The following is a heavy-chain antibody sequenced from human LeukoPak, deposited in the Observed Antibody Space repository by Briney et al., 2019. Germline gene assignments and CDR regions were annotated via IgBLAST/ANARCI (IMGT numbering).Heavy chain of an antibody. CDR3: ARQGPLTTAVTTRTNPFDY. J-gene: IGHJ4*02. CDR1: AGSLTSSY. Sequence: SETLSLTCTLSAGSLTSSYWSSIRPHPGKGLECIGYIYYSGSTNYNPSLKSRVTISVDPSKNQFSLKLNSVTAADAAVYYCARQGPLTTAVTTRTNPFDYWGQGTLVTVSS. D-gene: IGHD4-11*01. CDR2: IYYSGST. V-gene: IGHV4-59*08.